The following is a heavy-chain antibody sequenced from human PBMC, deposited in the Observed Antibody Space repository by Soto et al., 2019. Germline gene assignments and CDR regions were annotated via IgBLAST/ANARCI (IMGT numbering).Heavy chain of an antibody. Sequence: QVQLVESGGGVVQPGRSLRLSCAASGFTFSSYGMHWVRQAPGKGLEWVAVISYDGSNKYYADSVKGRFTISRDNSKNTLYLQTNSMRAEDTAVYYCAQGLAIVSVPAAMNCYYGVDVWGQGTTVTVSS. J-gene: IGHJ6*02. CDR1: GFTFSSYG. V-gene: IGHV3-30*18. CDR2: ISYDGSNK. D-gene: IGHD2-2*01. CDR3: AQGLAIVSVPAAMNCYYGVDV.